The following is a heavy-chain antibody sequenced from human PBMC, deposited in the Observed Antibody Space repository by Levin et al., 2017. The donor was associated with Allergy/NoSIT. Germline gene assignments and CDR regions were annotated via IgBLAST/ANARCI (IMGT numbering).Heavy chain of an antibody. CDR1: GFTFSSYG. Sequence: PAGGSLRLSCAASGFTFSSYGMHWVRQAPGKGLEWVAVISYDGSNKYYADSVKGRFTISRDNSKNTLYLQMNSLRAEDTAVYYCAKDSGIEGSAGTFDPWGQGTLVTVSS. D-gene: IGHD1-14*01. V-gene: IGHV3-30*18. CDR3: AKDSGIEGSAGTFDP. J-gene: IGHJ5*02. CDR2: ISYDGSNK.